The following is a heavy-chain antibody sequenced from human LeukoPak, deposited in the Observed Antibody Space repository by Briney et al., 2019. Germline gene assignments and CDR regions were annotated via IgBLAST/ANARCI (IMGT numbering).Heavy chain of an antibody. Sequence: GGSLRLSCAASGFTFSTYEMNWVRQAPGKGLEWVSYISSSGSTIYYADSVKGRFTISRDNAMNSLYLQMNSLRAEDTAVYYCARDSSYYGSGSFSDWGQGTLVTVSS. CDR1: GFTFSTYE. V-gene: IGHV3-48*03. CDR3: ARDSSYYGSGSFSD. D-gene: IGHD3-10*01. CDR2: ISSSGSTI. J-gene: IGHJ4*02.